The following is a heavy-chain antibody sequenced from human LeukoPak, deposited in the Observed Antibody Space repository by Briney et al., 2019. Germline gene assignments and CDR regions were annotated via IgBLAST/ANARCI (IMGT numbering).Heavy chain of an antibody. CDR2: INPNSGGT. J-gene: IGHJ4*02. D-gene: IGHD2-21*01. Sequence: ASVKVSCKASGYTFTGYYMHRVRQAPGQGLEWMGWINPNSGGTNYAQKFQGRVTMTRDTSISTAYMELSRLRSDDTAVYYCARVYHNCGGDCYPYFDYWGQGTLVTVSS. V-gene: IGHV1-2*02. CDR1: GYTFTGYY. CDR3: ARVYHNCGGDCYPYFDY.